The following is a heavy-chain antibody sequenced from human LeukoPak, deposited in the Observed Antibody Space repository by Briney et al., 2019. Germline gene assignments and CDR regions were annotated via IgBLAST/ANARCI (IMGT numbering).Heavy chain of an antibody. J-gene: IGHJ4*02. CDR2: IIPIFGTA. V-gene: IGHV1-69*13. CDR1: GGTFSSYA. D-gene: IGHD3-16*02. CDR3: VRADMGVWGSYRPPFDY. Sequence: ASVKVSCKASGGTFSSYAISWVRQAPGQGLEWMGGIIPIFGTANYAQKFQGRVTITADESTSTAYMELSSLRSEDTAVYYCVRADMGVWGSYRPPFDYWGQGTLVTVSS.